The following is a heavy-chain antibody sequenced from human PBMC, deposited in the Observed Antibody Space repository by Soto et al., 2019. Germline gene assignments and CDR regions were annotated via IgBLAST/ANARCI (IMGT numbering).Heavy chain of an antibody. Sequence: ASVKVSCKASGYTFTSYDINWVRQATGQGLEWMGWMNTNSGNTGYAQKFQGRVTMTRNTSISTAYMELSSLRSEDTAVYYCARFPAVNTIFGVVIREYYCYYGMDVWGQGTTVTVSS. CDR3: ARFPAVNTIFGVVIREYYCYYGMDV. CDR2: MNTNSGNT. CDR1: GYTFTSYD. D-gene: IGHD3-3*01. V-gene: IGHV1-8*01. J-gene: IGHJ6*02.